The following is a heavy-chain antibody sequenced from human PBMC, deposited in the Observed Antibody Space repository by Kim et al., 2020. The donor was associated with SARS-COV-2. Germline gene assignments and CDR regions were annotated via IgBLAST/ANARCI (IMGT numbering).Heavy chain of an antibody. Sequence: GGSLRLSCAASGFTFSSYEMNWVRQAPGKGLEWVSYISSSGSTIYYADSVKGRFTISRDNAKNSLYLQMNSLRAEDTAVYYCARVVDDFWSGYPLNIFDYWGQGTLVTVSS. CDR3: ARVVDDFWSGYPLNIFDY. D-gene: IGHD3-3*01. V-gene: IGHV3-48*03. J-gene: IGHJ4*02. CDR2: ISSSGSTI. CDR1: GFTFSSYE.